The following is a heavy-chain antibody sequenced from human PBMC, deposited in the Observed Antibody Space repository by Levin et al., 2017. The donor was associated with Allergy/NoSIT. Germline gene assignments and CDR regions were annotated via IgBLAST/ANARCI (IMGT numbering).Heavy chain of an antibody. J-gene: IGHJ5*02. CDR3: ASEIFSSGST. V-gene: IGHV3-74*01. Sequence: QSGGSLRLSCAASGFTISNYWMHWVRQAPGRGLVWVARINSDGSYATYADSVKGRFTIFRDNAKNTVYLQMNSLRAEDTAVYYCASEIFSSGSTWGQGTLVTVSS. CDR1: GFTISNYW. CDR2: INSDGSYA. D-gene: IGHD6-19*01.